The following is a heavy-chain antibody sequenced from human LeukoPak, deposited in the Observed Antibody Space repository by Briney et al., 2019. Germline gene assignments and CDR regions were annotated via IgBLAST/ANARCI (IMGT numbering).Heavy chain of an antibody. J-gene: IGHJ2*01. Sequence: PSETLSLTCTVAGGSISTYHWSWIRQPPGKGLEWIGNIYYSGTTNYNPSLKSRVTISVDTSKNQFSLKLSSVTAADTAVYYRARFYCSSTSCYYRYFDLWGRGTLVTVSS. V-gene: IGHV4-59*08. CDR1: GGSISTYH. CDR3: ARFYCSSTSCYYRYFDL. CDR2: IYYSGTT. D-gene: IGHD2-2*01.